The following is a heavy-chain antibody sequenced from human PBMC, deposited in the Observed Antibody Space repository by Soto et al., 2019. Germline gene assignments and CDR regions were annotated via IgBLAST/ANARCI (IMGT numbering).Heavy chain of an antibody. J-gene: IGHJ6*03. CDR3: AREIAAAGLYYYYYMDV. V-gene: IGHV3-66*01. CDR2: IYSGGST. Sequence: PGGSLRLSCAASGFTVSSNYMSWVRQAPGKGLEWVSVIYSGGSTYYADSVKGRFTISRDNSKNTLYLQMNSLRAEDTAVYYCAREIAAAGLYYYYYMDVWGTGTTVTVSS. CDR1: GFTVSSNY. D-gene: IGHD6-13*01.